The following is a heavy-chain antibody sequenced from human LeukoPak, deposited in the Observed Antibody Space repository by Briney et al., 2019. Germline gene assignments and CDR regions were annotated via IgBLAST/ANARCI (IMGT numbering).Heavy chain of an antibody. J-gene: IGHJ4*02. CDR1: GGSISSYS. CDR2: IHTIGNT. Sequence: SETLSLTCTVSGGSISSYSWSWIRQPAGKGLEWIGRIHTIGNTNYSPSLWRRVTISVDTSKNQFSLRLHSVTAADTAVYYCARDRSYYSDTGTDYWGQGALVTVSS. V-gene: IGHV4-4*07. CDR3: ARDRSYYSDTGTDY. D-gene: IGHD3-22*01.